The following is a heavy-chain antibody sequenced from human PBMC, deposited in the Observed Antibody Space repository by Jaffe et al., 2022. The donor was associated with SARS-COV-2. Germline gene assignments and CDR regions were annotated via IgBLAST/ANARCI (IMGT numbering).Heavy chain of an antibody. CDR1: ELTFTNAW. Sequence: EVQLVESGGGLVKPGGSLRLSCEASELTFTNAWMSWVRQAPGKGLEWVGRIRNRREGGTADYATPVKGRFTISRDDSRDTLYLQMNSLKTEDTAVYYCTALGDREYFQYWGQGALVTVSS. D-gene: IGHD3-16*01. CDR2: IRNRREGGTA. CDR3: TALGDREYFQY. V-gene: IGHV3-15*01. J-gene: IGHJ4*02.